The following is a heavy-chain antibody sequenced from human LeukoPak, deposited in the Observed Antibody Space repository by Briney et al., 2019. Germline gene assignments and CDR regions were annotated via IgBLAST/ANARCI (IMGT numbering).Heavy chain of an antibody. V-gene: IGHV1-46*03. D-gene: IGHD3-10*01. Sequence: GASVKVSCKASGYTFTSYYMHWVRQAPGQGLEWMGIINPSGGSTSYAQKFQGRVTMTRGTSTSTVYMELSSLRSEDTAVYYCARESPKWFGELLRPFDYWGQGTLVTVSS. CDR1: GYTFTSYY. CDR3: ARESPKWFGELLRPFDY. CDR2: INPSGGST. J-gene: IGHJ4*02.